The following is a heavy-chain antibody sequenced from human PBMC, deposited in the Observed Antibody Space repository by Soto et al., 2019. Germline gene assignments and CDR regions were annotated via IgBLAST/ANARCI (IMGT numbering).Heavy chain of an antibody. V-gene: IGHV4-4*07. CDR3: ARQPGVFGDSSLDY. D-gene: IGHD3-10*02. CDR1: GGSISQYY. Sequence: QVQLQESGPGLVKPSETLSLSCGVSGGSISQYYWCWIRQPAGKGLEWIGRVYSGGSTNYNPTLESRVTMSVYTSKTQYALKLSAVTAADTAGYYCARQPGVFGDSSLDYWGQGTLVTVSS. CDR2: VYSGGST. J-gene: IGHJ4*02.